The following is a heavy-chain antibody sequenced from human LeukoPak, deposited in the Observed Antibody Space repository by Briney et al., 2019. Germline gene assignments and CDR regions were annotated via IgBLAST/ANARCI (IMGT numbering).Heavy chain of an antibody. Sequence: GASVKVSCKASGYIFTSYNIYWVRQAPGQGLEWMGIINPSGGSTNYAQKFQGRVTITRNTSISTAYMELSSLRSEDTAVYYCARGTNDYGDYVSYYYYMDVWGKGTTVTVSS. CDR2: INPSGGST. V-gene: IGHV1-46*01. CDR3: ARGTNDYGDYVSYYYYMDV. CDR1: GYIFTSYN. J-gene: IGHJ6*03. D-gene: IGHD4-17*01.